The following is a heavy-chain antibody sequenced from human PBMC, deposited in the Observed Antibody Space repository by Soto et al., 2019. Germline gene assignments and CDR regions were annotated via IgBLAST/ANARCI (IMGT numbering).Heavy chain of an antibody. Sequence: QLQLQESGPGLVKPSQTLSLTSTVSGGSISSGGYYWSWIRQHPGKGLEWIGYIYYSGSTYYNPSLKSRVTISVDTSKNQFSLKLSSVTAADTAVYYCARDSGDSLHYFDYWGQGTLVTVSS. CDR3: ARDSGDSLHYFDY. CDR1: GGSISSGGYY. V-gene: IGHV4-31*03. J-gene: IGHJ4*02. D-gene: IGHD7-27*01. CDR2: IYYSGST.